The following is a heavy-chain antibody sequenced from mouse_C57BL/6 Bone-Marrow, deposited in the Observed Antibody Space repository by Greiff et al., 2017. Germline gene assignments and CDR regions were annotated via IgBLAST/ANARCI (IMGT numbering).Heavy chain of an antibody. J-gene: IGHJ3*01. CDR2: IHPNSGST. CDR1: GYTFTSYW. CDR3: ARCGVWYGRFAY. D-gene: IGHD2-10*02. Sequence: QVQLQQPGAELVKPGASVKLSCKASGYTFTSYWMHWVKQRPGQGLEWIGMIHPNSGSTNYNEKFKSKATLTVDKSSSTAYMQLSSLTSEDSAVDYCARCGVWYGRFAYWGQGTLVTVSA. V-gene: IGHV1-64*01.